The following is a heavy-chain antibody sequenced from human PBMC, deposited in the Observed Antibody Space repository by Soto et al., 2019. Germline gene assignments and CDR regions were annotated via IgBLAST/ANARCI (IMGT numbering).Heavy chain of an antibody. Sequence: TLSLTCTVSGDSISVGYYWSWIRQHPGKGLEWIGYVSPSGTTYCNPSLKSRVSISTDTSKNQSSLEVSSVTAADTAVYYCARDRGSYGMDVWGQGTTVTVSS. CDR1: GDSISVGYY. CDR3: ARDRGSYGMDV. V-gene: IGHV4-31*03. CDR2: VSPSGTT. J-gene: IGHJ6*02.